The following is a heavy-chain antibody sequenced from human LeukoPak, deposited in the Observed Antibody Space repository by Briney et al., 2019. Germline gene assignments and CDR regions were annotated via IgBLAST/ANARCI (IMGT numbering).Heavy chain of an antibody. V-gene: IGHV3-7*01. J-gene: IGHJ3*02. D-gene: IGHD3-3*01. CDR2: IKQDGSEK. CDR3: ARDVLRFLEWSSDAFDI. CDR1: GFTFSSYA. Sequence: GGSLRLSCAASGFTFSSYAMSWVRQAPGKGLEWVANIKQDGSEKYYVDSVKGRFTISRDNAKNSLYLQMNSLRAEDTAVYYCARDVLRFLEWSSDAFDIWGQGTMVTVSS.